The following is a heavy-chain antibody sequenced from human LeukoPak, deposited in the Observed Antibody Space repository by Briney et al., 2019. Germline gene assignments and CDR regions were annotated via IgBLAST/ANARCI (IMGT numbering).Heavy chain of an antibody. Sequence: GGSLRLSCVASGFTFRSYGMSWVRQAPGKGPEWVSGISGNSGTAYYADFVKGRFSISRDNSKNTLYLQMNSLRAEDTAVYYCARLPDISGYDYYFDYWGQGTLVTVSS. CDR1: GFTFRSYG. J-gene: IGHJ4*02. CDR3: ARLPDISGYDYYFDY. D-gene: IGHD5-12*01. CDR2: ISGNSGTA. V-gene: IGHV3-23*01.